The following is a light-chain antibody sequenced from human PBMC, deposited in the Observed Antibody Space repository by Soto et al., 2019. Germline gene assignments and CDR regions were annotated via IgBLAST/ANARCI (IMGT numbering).Light chain of an antibody. V-gene: IGKV3-20*01. CDR2: GAS. CDR3: QQYGSSPLT. Sequence: EIVLTQSPATLSLSPGERATLSCRASQSVSSSHLAWYQQKPRQAPRLLIYGASSRATGIPDRFSGSGSGTDFTLTISSLEPEDFAVYYCQQYGSSPLTFGGGTKVEIK. J-gene: IGKJ4*01. CDR1: QSVSSSH.